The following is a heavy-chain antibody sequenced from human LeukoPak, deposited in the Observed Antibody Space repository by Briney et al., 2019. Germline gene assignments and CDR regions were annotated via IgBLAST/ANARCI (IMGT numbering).Heavy chain of an antibody. CDR3: AKDQVWIVVGSFDY. J-gene: IGHJ4*02. Sequence: GGSLRLSCAASGFTFSSYWMHWVRQAPGKGLEWVSGIRGSGGSTFYADSVKGRFTISRDNSKNTLYLQMTSLRAEDTAVYYCAKDQVWIVVGSFDYWGQGTLVTVSS. V-gene: IGHV3-23*01. D-gene: IGHD3-22*01. CDR2: IRGSGGST. CDR1: GFTFSSYW.